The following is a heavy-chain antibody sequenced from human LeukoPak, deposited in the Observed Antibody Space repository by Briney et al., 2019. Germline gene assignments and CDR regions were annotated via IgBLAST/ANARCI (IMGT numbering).Heavy chain of an antibody. V-gene: IGHV4-39*01. Sequence: PSETLSLTCTGSGASLSVSGRNWGWVRQPPGKGLGWIASIYYSGSTYYSPSLESRVTMSVDTSKNQFSLKLSPLTATDTAVYYCSSGHDNAFDPWGQGTLVTVSP. D-gene: IGHD2-8*02. J-gene: IGHJ5*02. CDR2: IYYSGST. CDR1: GASLSVSGRN. CDR3: SSGHDNAFDP.